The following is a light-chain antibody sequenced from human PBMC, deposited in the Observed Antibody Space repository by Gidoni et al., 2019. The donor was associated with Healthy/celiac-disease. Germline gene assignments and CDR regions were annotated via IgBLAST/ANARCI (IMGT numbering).Light chain of an antibody. CDR1: QSVSSY. CDR2: DAS. V-gene: IGKV3-11*01. Sequence: EIVLTQSPATLSLSPGERATLSCRASQSVSSYLAWYQQKPGQAPRLLIYDASNRATGIPARVSGSGSGTDFTLTISSLKPEDVAVYYCQQRSNWPYTFGQGTKLEIK. CDR3: QQRSNWPYT. J-gene: IGKJ2*01.